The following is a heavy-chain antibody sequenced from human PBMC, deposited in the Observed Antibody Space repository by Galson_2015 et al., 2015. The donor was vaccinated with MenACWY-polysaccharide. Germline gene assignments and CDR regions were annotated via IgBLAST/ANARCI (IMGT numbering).Heavy chain of an antibody. CDR3: ARGPEWAYFDY. D-gene: IGHD3-3*01. J-gene: IGHJ4*02. Sequence: SLRLSCAAPGFTFRSYWMSWVRQAPGKGLEWVANIKQDGSDKYYVDSVKGRFTISRDNARNSLYLQMNSLRAEDTAVYYCARGPEWAYFDYWGQGTLVTVSS. CDR1: GFTFRSYW. CDR2: IKQDGSDK. V-gene: IGHV3-7*01.